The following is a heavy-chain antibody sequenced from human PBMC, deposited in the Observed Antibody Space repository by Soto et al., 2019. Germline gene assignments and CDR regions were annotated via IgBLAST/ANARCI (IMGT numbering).Heavy chain of an antibody. Sequence: GGSLRLSCAASGFTFTRYSMNWVRQAPGKGLEWVSSISSTTNYIYYGDSMKGRFTISRDNAKNSLYLEMNSLRAEDTAVYYCTRESEDLTSNFDYWGQGTLVTVSS. J-gene: IGHJ4*02. CDR2: ISSTTNYI. CDR1: GFTFTRYS. V-gene: IGHV3-21*06. CDR3: TRESEDLTSNFDY.